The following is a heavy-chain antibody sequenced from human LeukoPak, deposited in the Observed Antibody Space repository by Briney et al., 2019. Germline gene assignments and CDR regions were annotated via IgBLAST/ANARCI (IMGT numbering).Heavy chain of an antibody. CDR2: INHSGST. V-gene: IGHV4-34*01. CDR1: GGSFSGYY. J-gene: IGHJ5*02. D-gene: IGHD3-16*02. CDR3: ARGSPLGFDP. Sequence: PPETLSLTCAVYGGSFSGYYWSWIRQPPGKGLEWIGEINHSGSTNYNPSLKSRVTISVDTSKNQFSLKLSSVTAADTAVYYCARGSPLGFDPWGQGTLVTVSS.